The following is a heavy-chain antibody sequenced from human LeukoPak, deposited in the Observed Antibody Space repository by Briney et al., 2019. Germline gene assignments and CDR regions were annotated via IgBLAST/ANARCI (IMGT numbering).Heavy chain of an antibody. D-gene: IGHD6-19*01. Sequence: GGSLRLSCAASGFTVSSNYMSWVRQAPGRGLEWVSSIRPSGDNTYYGDSVKGRFTISRDNSKNTVYLQMNNMRVDDTAVYYCARVAGWHWFDPWGQGTLVTVSS. V-gene: IGHV3-23*01. J-gene: IGHJ5*02. CDR1: GFTVSSNY. CDR3: ARVAGWHWFDP. CDR2: IRPSGDNT.